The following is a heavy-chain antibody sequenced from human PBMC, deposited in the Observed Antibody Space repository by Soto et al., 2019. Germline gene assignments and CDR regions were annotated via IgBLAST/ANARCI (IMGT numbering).Heavy chain of an antibody. Sequence: QVQLVQSGAEVKKPGASVKVSCKDSGYTFTSYGISWVRQAPGQGLEWMGWISAYNGNTNYAQTLQGRVTIPTDKSTSTAYMELRSMRSYDKAVYYCARVVGCVYYMDVWGKGHTVTVSS. V-gene: IGHV1-18*01. D-gene: IGHD2-8*02. CDR1: GYTFTSYG. J-gene: IGHJ6*03. CDR2: ISAYNGNT. CDR3: ARVVGCVYYMDV.